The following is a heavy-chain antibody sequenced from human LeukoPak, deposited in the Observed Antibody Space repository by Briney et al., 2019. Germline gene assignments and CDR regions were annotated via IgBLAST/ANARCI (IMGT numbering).Heavy chain of an antibody. V-gene: IGHV3-74*01. CDR1: GFTFSSYW. CDR3: ARGRPHGNDY. Sequence: PGGSLRLSCAASGFTFSSYWMNCVRQAPGKGLVWVSRIASDGSSTTYADSVKGRFSISGDNAKNTLYLQMNSLRVEDTAVYYCARGRPHGNDYWGQGTLVTVSS. CDR2: IASDGSST. D-gene: IGHD4-23*01. J-gene: IGHJ4*02.